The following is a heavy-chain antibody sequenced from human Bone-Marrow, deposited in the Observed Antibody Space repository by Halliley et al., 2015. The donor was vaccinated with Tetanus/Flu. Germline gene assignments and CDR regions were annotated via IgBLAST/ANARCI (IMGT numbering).Heavy chain of an antibody. CDR1: GYTFSSYD. V-gene: IGHV1-8*01. Sequence: QLVQSGAEVKKPGASVKVSCKASGYTFSSYDINWVRQATGQGLEWMGWMNPDSGYTDYAQKFQGRATMTRSTSTGTAYMELSGLRSEDTAMYYCSLHRYCTPPTCTRIDHWGQGTLVTVSS. J-gene: IGHJ4*02. CDR3: SLHRYCTPPTCTRIDH. D-gene: IGHD2-8*01. CDR2: MNPDSGYT.